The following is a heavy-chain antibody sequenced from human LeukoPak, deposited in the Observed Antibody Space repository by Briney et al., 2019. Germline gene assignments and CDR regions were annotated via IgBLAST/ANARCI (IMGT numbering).Heavy chain of an antibody. CDR2: IYTSGST. CDR1: GGSISSYY. J-gene: IGHJ3*02. D-gene: IGHD2-15*01. CDR3: ARVGEAYCSGGSCYHDAFDI. V-gene: IGHV4-4*07. Sequence: SETLSLTCTVSGGSISSYYWSWIRQPAGKGLEWIGRIYTSGSTNYNPSLKSRVTMSVDTSKNQFSLKLSSVTAADTAVYYCARVGEAYCSGGSCYHDAFDIWGQGTMVTVSS.